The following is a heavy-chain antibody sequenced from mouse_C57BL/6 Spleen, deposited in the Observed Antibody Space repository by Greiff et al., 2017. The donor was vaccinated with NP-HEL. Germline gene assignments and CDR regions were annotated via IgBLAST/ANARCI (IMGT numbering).Heavy chain of an antibody. V-gene: IGHV14-2*01. D-gene: IGHD2-4*01. Sequence: VQLQQSGAELVKPGASVKLSCTASGFNIKDYYMHWVKQRPEQGLEWIGRIDPEDGETKYAPTFQGKATITADTSSNTAYLQLSSLTSEDTAVYYCARNDYDGGFAYWGEGTLVTVSA. CDR3: ARNDYDGGFAY. CDR2: IDPEDGET. CDR1: GFNIKDYY. J-gene: IGHJ3*01.